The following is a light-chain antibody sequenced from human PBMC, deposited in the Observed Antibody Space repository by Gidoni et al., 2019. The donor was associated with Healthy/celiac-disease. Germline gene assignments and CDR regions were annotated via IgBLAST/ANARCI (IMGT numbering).Light chain of an antibody. CDR3: QKYNSAPRVT. CDR1: QGISNY. J-gene: IGKJ4*01. Sequence: DIQLTQSPSSLSASVGDRVTITCRASQGISNYLAWYQQKPGKVPKLLIYAASTLQSGVPSRFSGSGSGTDFTLTISSLQPEDVATYYCQKYNSAPRVTFGGGTKVEIK. CDR2: AAS. V-gene: IGKV1-27*01.